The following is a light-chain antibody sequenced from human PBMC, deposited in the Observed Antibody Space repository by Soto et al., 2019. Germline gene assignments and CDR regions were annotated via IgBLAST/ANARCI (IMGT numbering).Light chain of an antibody. CDR3: QQRSNWPPWT. CDR2: GAS. CDR1: QSVSSS. J-gene: IGKJ1*01. V-gene: IGKV3-11*01. Sequence: IVMKKSPATLSVSPWETATLSCRASQSVSSSFLAWYQQKPGQAPRLLIYGASIRATGIPARFSGSGSGTDFTLTISSLEPEDFAVYYCQQRSNWPPWTFGQGTKVDIK.